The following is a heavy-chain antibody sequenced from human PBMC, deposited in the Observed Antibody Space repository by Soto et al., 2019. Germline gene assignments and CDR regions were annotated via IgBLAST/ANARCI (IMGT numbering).Heavy chain of an antibody. J-gene: IGHJ5*02. CDR2: IYYSGST. D-gene: IGHD3-10*01. Sequence: QVQLQESGPGLVKPSETLSLTCTVSGGSISSYYWSWIRQPPGKGLEWIGYIYYSGSTNYNPSLKIRVTISVDTSKNQFSLKLSSVTAADTAVYYCAREHSYGASNWFDPWGQGTLVTVSS. V-gene: IGHV4-59*01. CDR3: AREHSYGASNWFDP. CDR1: GGSISSYY.